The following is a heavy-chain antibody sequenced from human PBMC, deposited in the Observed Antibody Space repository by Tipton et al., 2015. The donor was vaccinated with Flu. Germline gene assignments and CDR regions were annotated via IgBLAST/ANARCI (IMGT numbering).Heavy chain of an antibody. CDR3: ARGIGFGELLDY. V-gene: IGHV3-21*01. D-gene: IGHD3-10*01. Sequence: QLVQSGGGLVKPGGSLRLSCAASGFIFSTFSMTWVRQAPGKGLEWVSSISTSSYYINYADSVKGRFTISRDSAKNSLYLQMDDLRAEDTAIYYCARGIGFGELLDYWGQGTLVAVSS. CDR2: ISTSSYYI. J-gene: IGHJ4*02. CDR1: GFIFSTFS.